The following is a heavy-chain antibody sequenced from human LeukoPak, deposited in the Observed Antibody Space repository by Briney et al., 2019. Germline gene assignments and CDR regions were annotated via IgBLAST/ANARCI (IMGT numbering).Heavy chain of an antibody. Sequence: PGGSLRLSCAASGFNFDDYGMSWVRQAPGKGLEWVSGINWNGGGTGYADSVKGRFTISRENAKNSLYLQMNSLKAEDTALYYCASSGLRPVAATPYYFDYWGQGTLVTVSS. CDR1: GFNFDDYG. J-gene: IGHJ4*02. CDR2: INWNGGGT. CDR3: ASSGLRPVAATPYYFDY. V-gene: IGHV3-20*04. D-gene: IGHD2-15*01.